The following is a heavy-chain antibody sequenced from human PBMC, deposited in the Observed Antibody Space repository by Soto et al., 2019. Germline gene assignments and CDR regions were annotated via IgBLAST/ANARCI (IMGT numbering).Heavy chain of an antibody. D-gene: IGHD2-2*01. CDR2: INPNSGGT. J-gene: IGHJ4*02. CDR1: GYTFTGYY. CDR3: ARVGSVVGWDYFDY. V-gene: IGHV1-2*04. Sequence: GASVKVSCKASGYTFTGYYMHWVRQAPGQGLEWMGWINPNSGGTNYAQKFQGWVTMTRDTSISTAYMELSRLRSDDTAVYYCARVGSVVGWDYFDYWGQGTLVTVSS.